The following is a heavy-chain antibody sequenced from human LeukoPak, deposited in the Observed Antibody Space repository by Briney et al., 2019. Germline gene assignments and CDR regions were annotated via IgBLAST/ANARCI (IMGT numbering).Heavy chain of an antibody. CDR2: INPNSGGT. J-gene: IGHJ4*02. CDR1: GYTFTGYY. CDR3: ARDGPGKKSNYDY. Sequence: ASVKVSCKASGYTFTGYYMHWVRQAPGQGLEWMGWINPNSGGTNYAQNFQGRVTMTRDTSISTAYMELSRLRSDDTAVYYCARDGPGKKSNYDYWGQGTLVTVSS. V-gene: IGHV1-2*02.